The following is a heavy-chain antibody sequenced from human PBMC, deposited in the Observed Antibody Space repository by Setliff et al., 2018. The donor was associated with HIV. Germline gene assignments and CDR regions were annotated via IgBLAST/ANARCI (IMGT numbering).Heavy chain of an antibody. Sequence: PSETLSLTCSVSGDSISSGGHYWSWIRQSPGKGLEWIGYIHYSGSTCFNPSLKSRVSISTDTSKNQFSLKLTSVTAADTAVYYCASRDTSRYFDDYWGQGTRVTVS. CDR3: ASRDTSRYFDDY. CDR2: IHYSGST. CDR1: GDSISSGGHY. V-gene: IGHV4-30-4*08. D-gene: IGHD3-22*01. J-gene: IGHJ4*02.